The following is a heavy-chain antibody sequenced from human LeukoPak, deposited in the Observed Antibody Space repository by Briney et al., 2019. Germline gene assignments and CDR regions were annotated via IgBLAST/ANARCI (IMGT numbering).Heavy chain of an antibody. CDR1: GFTFSSYA. D-gene: IGHD3-22*01. V-gene: IGHV3-48*01. Sequence: GGSLRLSCAASGFTFSSYAMSWVRQAPGKGLEWVSYISSSSSTIYYADSVKGRFTISRDNANKSLYLQMNSLRAEDTAVYYCARGGSSGSMIYWGQGTLVTVSS. CDR3: ARGGSSGSMIY. CDR2: ISSSSSTI. J-gene: IGHJ4*02.